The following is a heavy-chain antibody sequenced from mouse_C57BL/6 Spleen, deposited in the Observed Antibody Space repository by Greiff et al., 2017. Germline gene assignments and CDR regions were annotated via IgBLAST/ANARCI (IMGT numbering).Heavy chain of an antibody. CDR2: INPYNGGT. J-gene: IGHJ2*01. V-gene: IGHV1-19*01. D-gene: IGHD1-1*01. CDR1: GYTFTDYY. Sequence: EVQLQQSGPVLVKPGASVKMSCKASGYTFTDYYMNWVKQSHGKSLEWIGVINPYNGGTSYNQKFKGKATLTVDQSSSTAYMELNSLTSEDSAVYYCARGVGDGSSPFDYWGQGTTLTVSS. CDR3: ARGVGDGSSPFDY.